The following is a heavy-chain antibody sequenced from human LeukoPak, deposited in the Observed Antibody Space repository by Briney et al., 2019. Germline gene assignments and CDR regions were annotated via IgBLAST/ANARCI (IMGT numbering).Heavy chain of an antibody. D-gene: IGHD3-9*01. V-gene: IGHV3-23*01. CDR3: AKGGPRYFDWLSTDYYYYGMDV. J-gene: IGHJ6*02. CDR2: ISGSGGST. CDR1: GFTFSSYA. Sequence: GGSLRLSCAASGFTFSSYAMCWVRQAPGKGLEWVSAISGSGGSTYYADSVKGRFTISRDNSKNTLYLQMNSLRAEDTAVYYCAKGGPRYFDWLSTDYYYYGMDVWGQGTTVTVSS.